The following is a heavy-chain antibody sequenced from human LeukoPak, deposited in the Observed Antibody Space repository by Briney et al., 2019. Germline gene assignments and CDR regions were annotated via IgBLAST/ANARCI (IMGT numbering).Heavy chain of an antibody. Sequence: PSETLSLTCTVSGYSISSGYYWGWIRQPPGKGLEWIGSIYHSGSTYYNPSLKSRVTISVDTSKNQFSLKLSSVTAADTAVYYCASMVGSYYYYYYMDVWGKGTTVTISS. D-gene: IGHD1-26*01. V-gene: IGHV4-38-2*02. CDR1: GYSISSGYY. CDR3: ASMVGSYYYYYYMDV. CDR2: IYHSGST. J-gene: IGHJ6*03.